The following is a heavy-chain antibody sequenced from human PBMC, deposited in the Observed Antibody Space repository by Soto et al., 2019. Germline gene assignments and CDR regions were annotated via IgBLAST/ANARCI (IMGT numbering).Heavy chain of an antibody. V-gene: IGHV1-18*01. CDR2: ISAYNGNT. CDR3: AREGPAPYYSYGMDV. J-gene: IGHJ6*02. Sequence: QVQLVQSGGEVKKPGASVKVSCKTSGYSFTTYGISWVRQAPGQGLEWMGWISAYNGNTNYAQKLQDRVTMAPDTSTSTAYMELRSLRSDDTAVYYCAREGPAPYYSYGMDVWGQGSTVTVSS. CDR1: GYSFTTYG.